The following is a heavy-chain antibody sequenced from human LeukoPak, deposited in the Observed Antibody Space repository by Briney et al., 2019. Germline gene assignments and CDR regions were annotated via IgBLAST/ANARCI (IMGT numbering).Heavy chain of an antibody. D-gene: IGHD6-6*01. CDR2: IYTSGST. V-gene: IGHV4-4*07. CDR1: GGSISSYY. Sequence: SETLSLTCTVSGGSISSYYWSWIRQPAGKGLEWLGRIYTSGSTNYNPSLKSRVTMSVDTSKNQFSLKLSSVTAADTAVYYCARDDVIAAHNWFDPWGQGTLVTVSS. CDR3: ARDDVIAAHNWFDP. J-gene: IGHJ5*02.